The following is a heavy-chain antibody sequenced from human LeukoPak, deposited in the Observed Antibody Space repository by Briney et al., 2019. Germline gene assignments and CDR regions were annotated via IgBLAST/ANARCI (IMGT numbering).Heavy chain of an antibody. V-gene: IGHV3-49*04. J-gene: IGHJ4*02. CDR2: IRSKAYGGTT. CDR1: GFTFSSYE. D-gene: IGHD3-22*01. Sequence: PGGSLRLSCAASGFTFSSYEMNWVRQAPGKGLEWVGFIRSKAYGGTTEYAASVKGRFTISRDDSKSIAYLQMNSLKTEDTAVYYCTRAYYYDSSGYDYWGQGTLVTVSS. CDR3: TRAYYYDSSGYDY.